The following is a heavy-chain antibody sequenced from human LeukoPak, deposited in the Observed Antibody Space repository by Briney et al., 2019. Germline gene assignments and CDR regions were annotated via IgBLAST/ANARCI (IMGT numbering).Heavy chain of an antibody. CDR3: ARTARHLDY. CDR1: GFTFSDPY. D-gene: IGHD5-18*01. CDR2: ISGSGTDI. V-gene: IGHV3-11*04. Sequence: TGGSLRLSCEASGFTFSDPYMSWIRQAPGKGLECLSYISGSGTDINYADSVRGRFTISRDNAKNLLYLQMNDLRLEDTAVYYCARTARHLDYWGQGTLVTVSS. J-gene: IGHJ4*02.